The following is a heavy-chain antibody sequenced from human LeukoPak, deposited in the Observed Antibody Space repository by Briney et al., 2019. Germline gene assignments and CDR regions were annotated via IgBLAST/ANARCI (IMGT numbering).Heavy chain of an antibody. CDR3: AREYGSGSSWFDP. CDR1: GFTVSSNY. J-gene: IGHJ5*02. V-gene: IGHV3-66*01. Sequence: GGSLRLSCAASGFTVSSNYMSWVRQAPGKGLEWVSVIYSGGSTYYADSVKGRFTISRDNSKNTLYLQMNSLRAGDTAVYYCAREYGSGSSWFDPWGQGTLVTVSS. CDR2: IYSGGST. D-gene: IGHD3-10*01.